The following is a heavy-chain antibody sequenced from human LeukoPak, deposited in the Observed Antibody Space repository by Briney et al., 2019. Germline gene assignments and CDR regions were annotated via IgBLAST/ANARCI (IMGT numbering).Heavy chain of an antibody. CDR2: ISAYNGNT. Sequence: ASVKVSCEASGYTFTSYGISWVRQAPGQGLEWMGWISAYNGNTNYAQKLQGRVTMTTDTSTSTAYMELRSLRSDDTAVYYCARAPDYYYDSSGPHFDYWGQGTLVTVSS. V-gene: IGHV1-18*01. D-gene: IGHD3-22*01. CDR1: GYTFTSYG. CDR3: ARAPDYYYDSSGPHFDY. J-gene: IGHJ4*02.